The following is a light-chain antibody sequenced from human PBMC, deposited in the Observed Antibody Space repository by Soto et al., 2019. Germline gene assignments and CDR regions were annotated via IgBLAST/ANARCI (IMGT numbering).Light chain of an antibody. CDR1: QSISSY. Sequence: DIQMTQSPSSLSASVGDRVTITCRASQSISSYLNWYQQKPGKAPKLPIYAASSLQSGVPSRFSGSGSGTDFTLTISSLQPEDFATYYCQQSYSTPLPFGGGTKVEIK. CDR3: QQSYSTPLP. V-gene: IGKV1-39*01. J-gene: IGKJ4*01. CDR2: AAS.